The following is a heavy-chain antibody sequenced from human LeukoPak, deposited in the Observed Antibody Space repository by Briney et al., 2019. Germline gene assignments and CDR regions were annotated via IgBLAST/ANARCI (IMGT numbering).Heavy chain of an antibody. D-gene: IGHD3-9*01. CDR1: GGSISSSSYY. Sequence: PSETLSLTCTVSGGSISSSSYYWGWIRQPPGKGLEWIGSIYYSGSTYYNPSLKSRVTISVDTSKNQFSLKLSSVTAADTAVYYCARAHLHYDILTGIDYWGQGTLVTVSS. V-gene: IGHV4-39*07. CDR3: ARAHLHYDILTGIDY. CDR2: IYYSGST. J-gene: IGHJ4*02.